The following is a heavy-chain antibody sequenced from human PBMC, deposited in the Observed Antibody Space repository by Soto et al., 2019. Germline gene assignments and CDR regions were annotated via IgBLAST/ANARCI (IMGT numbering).Heavy chain of an antibody. CDR1: GGSISSGDYY. V-gene: IGHV4-61*08. J-gene: IGHJ3*02. CDR2: IYYSGST. Sequence: SETLSLTCTVSGGSISSGDYYWSWIRQPPGKGLEWIGYIYYSGSTNYNPSLKSRVTISVDTSKNQFSLKLSSVTAADTAVYYCARGHSSGWIDAFDIWGQGTTVTVSS. D-gene: IGHD6-19*01. CDR3: ARGHSSGWIDAFDI.